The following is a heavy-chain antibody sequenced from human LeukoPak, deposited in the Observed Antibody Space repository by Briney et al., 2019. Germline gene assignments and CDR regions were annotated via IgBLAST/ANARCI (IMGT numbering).Heavy chain of an antibody. J-gene: IGHJ4*02. CDR1: GGSFRGYY. CDR2: INHSGST. Sequence: SETLSLTCAVYGGSFRGYYWSWIRQPPGKGLEWIGEINHSGSTNYNPSLKSRVIISVDTSKKQFSLKLSSVTAADTAVYYCARTRGYAFDYWGQGILVTVSS. V-gene: IGHV4-34*01. D-gene: IGHD5-18*01. CDR3: ARTRGYAFDY.